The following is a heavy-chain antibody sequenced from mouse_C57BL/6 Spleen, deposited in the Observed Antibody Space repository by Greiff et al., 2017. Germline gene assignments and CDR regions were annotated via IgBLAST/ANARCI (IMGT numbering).Heavy chain of an antibody. Sequence: EVKLMESGPGLVKPSQSLSLTCSVTGYSITSGYYWNWIRQFPGNKLEWMGYISYDGSNNYNPSLKNRISITRDTSKNQFFLKLNSVTTEDTATYYCARDTDIGGGPDYWGQGTTLTVSS. J-gene: IGHJ2*01. CDR2: ISYDGSN. V-gene: IGHV3-6*01. CDR1: GYSITSGYY. CDR3: ARDTDIGGGPDY. D-gene: IGHD1-1*01.